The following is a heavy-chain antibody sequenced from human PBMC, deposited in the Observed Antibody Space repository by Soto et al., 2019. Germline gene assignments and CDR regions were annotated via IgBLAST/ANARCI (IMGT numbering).Heavy chain of an antibody. CDR2: IRGTGLNT. V-gene: IGHV3-23*01. CDR3: AKRASPVSIDNWFDP. J-gene: IGHJ5*02. D-gene: IGHD4-17*01. Sequence: PGGSLTLSCVGSGFPFKNFAINWVRQAPGKGMEWVSVIRGTGLNTYYAASVKGRFTISRDNSKNTVYLQMDSLRVEDTAVYYCAKRASPVSIDNWFDPWGPGTQVTVSS. CDR1: GFPFKNFA.